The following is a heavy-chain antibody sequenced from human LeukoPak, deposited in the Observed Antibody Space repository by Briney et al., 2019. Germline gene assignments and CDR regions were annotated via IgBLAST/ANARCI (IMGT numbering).Heavy chain of an antibody. J-gene: IGHJ4*02. Sequence: SQTLSLTCAISGDSVSRNDAAWNWIRQSPSRGLEWLGRTYYRSKWYNDYAVSVKSRIAISADTSENQFSLQLNAVTPEDTAVYYCARTPITMIVVGSIDYWGQGTLVTVSS. V-gene: IGHV6-1*01. CDR3: ARTPITMIVVGSIDY. CDR2: TYYRSKWYN. D-gene: IGHD3-22*01. CDR1: GDSVSRNDAA.